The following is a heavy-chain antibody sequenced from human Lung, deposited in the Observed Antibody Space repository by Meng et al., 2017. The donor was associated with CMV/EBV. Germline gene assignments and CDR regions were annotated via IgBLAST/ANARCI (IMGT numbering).Heavy chain of an antibody. Sequence: SETXSLXCTVSGGSISSYYWSWIRQPPGKGLEWIGYIYYSGSTNYNPSLKSRVTISVDTSKNQFSLKLSSVTAAGTAVYYCAGGGGGFNRGASNWFDPWGQGTLVTVSS. J-gene: IGHJ5*02. CDR2: IYYSGST. CDR1: GGSISSYY. V-gene: IGHV4-59*01. D-gene: IGHD3-16*01. CDR3: AGGGGGFNRGASNWFDP.